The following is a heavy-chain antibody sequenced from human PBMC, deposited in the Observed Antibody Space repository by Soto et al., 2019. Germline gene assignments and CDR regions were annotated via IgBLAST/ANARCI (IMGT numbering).Heavy chain of an antibody. J-gene: IGHJ4*02. Sequence: SETLSLTCTVSGGSISSSSYYWGWIRQPPGKGLEWIGSIYYSGSTYYNPSLKSRVTISVDTSKYQFSLKLSSVTAADTAVYYCARHSGSGSGPLEFDYWGQGTLVTVSS. CDR2: IYYSGST. CDR3: ARHSGSGSGPLEFDY. CDR1: GGSISSSSYY. V-gene: IGHV4-39*01.